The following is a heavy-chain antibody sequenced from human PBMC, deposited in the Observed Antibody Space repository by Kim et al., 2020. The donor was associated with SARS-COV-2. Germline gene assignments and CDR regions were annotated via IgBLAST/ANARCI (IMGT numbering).Heavy chain of an antibody. J-gene: IGHJ4*02. V-gene: IGHV4-39*01. Sequence: SETLSLTCTVSGVSISSSFNYWGWIRQPPGQGLEWIGRVYHSRSTHDSLSLKSPVTVSVDTSKNEFYLKVTSVTAADTTVYFCARLPHDSSGYVVSWGPGILVTVSS. CDR1: GVSISSSFNY. D-gene: IGHD3-22*01. CDR2: VYHSRST. CDR3: ARLPHDSSGYVVS.